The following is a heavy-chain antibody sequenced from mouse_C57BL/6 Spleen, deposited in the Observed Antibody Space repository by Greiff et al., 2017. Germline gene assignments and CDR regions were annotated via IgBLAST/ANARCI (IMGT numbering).Heavy chain of an antibody. Sequence: QVQLQQPGAELVKPGASVKLSCKASGYTFTSYWMHWVKQRPGRGLEWIGRIDPTSGGTKYNEKFKSKATLTVDKPSSTAYMQLSSLTSEDSAVXDCAREVPVLPAWFACWGQGTLLTVAA. CDR2: IDPTSGGT. CDR3: AREVPVLPAWFAC. D-gene: IGHD1-1*01. V-gene: IGHV1-72*01. CDR1: GYTFTSYW. J-gene: IGHJ3*01.